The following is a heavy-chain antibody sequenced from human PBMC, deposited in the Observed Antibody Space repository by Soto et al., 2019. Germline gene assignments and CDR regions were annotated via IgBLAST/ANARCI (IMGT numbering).Heavy chain of an antibody. Sequence: QVQLQESGPGLLKPSQTLSLTCSVSGGSISSGTYYWSWIRHRPGKGLEWIGYMYNSWTSSYSPSLKSRGVLSVDTSKNQFSLKLTSVTAADTATYFCARRLSGSSAFDYWGLGILVTVSS. D-gene: IGHD2-15*01. J-gene: IGHJ4*01. CDR1: GGSISSGTYY. V-gene: IGHV4-31*03. CDR2: MYNSWTS. CDR3: ARRLSGSSAFDY.